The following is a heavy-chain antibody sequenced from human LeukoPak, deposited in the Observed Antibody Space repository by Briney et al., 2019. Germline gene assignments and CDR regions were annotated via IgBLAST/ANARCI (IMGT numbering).Heavy chain of an antibody. D-gene: IGHD3-3*01. CDR1: GFTFSGYW. CDR3: ARDAYDDASES. CDR2: LRPDGSDK. Sequence: GGSLILSCASCGFTFSGYWMTWGRQAPGKGLELVANLRPDGSDKYYADSVKGRFTISRNNAKNSLYLQMNGLRADDTAIYYCARDAYDDASESWGQGTLVPSPQ. V-gene: IGHV3-7*01. J-gene: IGHJ5*02.